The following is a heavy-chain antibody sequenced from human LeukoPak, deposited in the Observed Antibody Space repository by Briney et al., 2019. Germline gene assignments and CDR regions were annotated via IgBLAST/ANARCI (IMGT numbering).Heavy chain of an antibody. J-gene: IGHJ4*02. D-gene: IGHD3-10*01. V-gene: IGHV4-59*08. CDR3: ASYYLAVGYFDY. CDR1: GGSISSYY. Sequence: PSETLSLTCTVSGGSISSYYWSWIRQPPRKGLEWIGYIYYSGSTNYNPSLKSRVTISVDTSKNQFSLKLSSVTAADTAVYYCASYYLAVGYFDYWGQGTLVTVSS. CDR2: IYYSGST.